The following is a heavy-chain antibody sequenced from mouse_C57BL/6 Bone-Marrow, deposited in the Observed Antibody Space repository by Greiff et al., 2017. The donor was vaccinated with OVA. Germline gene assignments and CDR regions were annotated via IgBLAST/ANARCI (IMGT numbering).Heavy chain of an antibody. J-gene: IGHJ2*01. Sequence: EVQLVESGGGLVKPGGSLKLSCAASGFTFSSYAMSWVRQTPEKRLEWVATISDGGSYTYYPDNVKGLFTISRDNAKNNLYLKMSHLKSEDTDMYYSARVGAYGSNYNHWGQGTTLTGSS. CDR3: ARVGAYGSNYNH. CDR2: ISDGGSYT. D-gene: IGHD1-1*01. CDR1: GFTFSSYA. V-gene: IGHV5-4*01.